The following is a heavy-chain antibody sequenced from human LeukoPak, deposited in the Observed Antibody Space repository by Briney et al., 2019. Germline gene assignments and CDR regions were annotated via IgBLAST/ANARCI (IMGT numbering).Heavy chain of an antibody. Sequence: ASVKVSCKASGYTFTGYYMHWVRQAPGQGLEWMGWINPNSGGTNYAQKFQGWVTMTRDTSISTAYMELSRLRSDDTAVYYCARQLERPPVNRFDPWGQGTLVTVSS. CDR3: ARQLERPPVNRFDP. D-gene: IGHD1-1*01. J-gene: IGHJ5*02. CDR2: INPNSGGT. CDR1: GYTFTGYY. V-gene: IGHV1-2*04.